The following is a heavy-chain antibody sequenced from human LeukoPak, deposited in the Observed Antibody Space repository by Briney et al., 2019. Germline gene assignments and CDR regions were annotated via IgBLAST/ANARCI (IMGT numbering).Heavy chain of an antibody. D-gene: IGHD5-24*01. CDR3: VRDAGMASTPLDY. CDR2: IKNDGSST. Sequence: PGGSLRLSCAASGFTFSSYWMHWVRQPPGKGLVWVSRIKNDGSSTNYADSVKGRFTISRDNAKNTLYLQINSLRAEDTAVYYCVRDAGMASTPLDYWGQGTLVTVSS. J-gene: IGHJ4*02. CDR1: GFTFSSYW. V-gene: IGHV3-74*01.